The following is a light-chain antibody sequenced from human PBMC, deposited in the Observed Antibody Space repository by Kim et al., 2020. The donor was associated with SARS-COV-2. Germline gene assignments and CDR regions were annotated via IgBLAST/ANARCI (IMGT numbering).Light chain of an antibody. CDR2: EVA. V-gene: IGLV2-18*02. Sequence: QSALTQPPSVSGSPGQSVTISCTGTSSDVGAYNRVSWYQQPPGTAPKLIIYEVANRPSGVPDRFSGSKSDNTASLTISGLQAEDEAHYYCSSFTTNSTLVFGGGTQLTVL. J-gene: IGLJ2*01. CDR1: SSDVGAYNR. CDR3: SSFTTNSTLV.